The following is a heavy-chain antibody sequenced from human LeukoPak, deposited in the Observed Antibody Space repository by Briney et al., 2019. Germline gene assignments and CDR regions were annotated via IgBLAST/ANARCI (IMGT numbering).Heavy chain of an antibody. Sequence: GALRLSCTDSGFSFVSYRRHWVRQAPGKGLEGVSSISSTSSYIYYADSVKGRFTISRDNAKNSLYLQMNSLRAEDTAVYYCATDPARSSWYFDYWGQGPLVTVSS. CDR3: ATDPARSSWYFDY. D-gene: IGHD6-13*01. J-gene: IGHJ4*02. CDR1: GFSFVSYR. CDR2: ISSTSSYI. V-gene: IGHV3-21*01.